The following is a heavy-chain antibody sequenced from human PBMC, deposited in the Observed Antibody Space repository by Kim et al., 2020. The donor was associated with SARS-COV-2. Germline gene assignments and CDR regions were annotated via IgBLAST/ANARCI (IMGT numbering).Heavy chain of an antibody. J-gene: IGHJ6*02. D-gene: IGHD2-15*01. CDR3: AKGYAAWSYYYAMDV. V-gene: IGHV3-30*18. Sequence: GGSLRLSCAASGFTFSNYGIHWVRQAPGKGLEWVAVISNDGSNKYYADSVKGRFTISRDNSKNTLSLQMNSLRAEDTSVYYCAKGYAAWSYYYAMDVWGQGTTVTVSS. CDR2: ISNDGSNK. CDR1: GFTFSNYG.